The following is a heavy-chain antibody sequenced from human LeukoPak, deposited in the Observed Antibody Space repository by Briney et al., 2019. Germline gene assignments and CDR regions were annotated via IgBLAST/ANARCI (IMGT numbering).Heavy chain of an antibody. D-gene: IGHD5-18*01. Sequence: ASVKVSCKASGYTFTSYAMHWVRQAPGQRLEWMGWINAGNGNTKYSQKFQGRVTITRDTSASTAYMELSSLRSEDTAVYYCARYSDGYRGAFDIWGQGTMVTVSS. CDR3: ARYSDGYRGAFDI. CDR2: INAGNGNT. CDR1: GYTFTSYA. V-gene: IGHV1-3*01. J-gene: IGHJ3*02.